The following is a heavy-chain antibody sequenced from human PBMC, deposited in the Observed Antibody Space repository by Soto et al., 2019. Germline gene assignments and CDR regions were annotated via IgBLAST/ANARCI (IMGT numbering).Heavy chain of an antibody. CDR1: GFSLTTNGVG. CDR3: AYAAARGAYWKTFHY. Sequence: QITLKESGPTLVKPTQTLTLTCTVSGFSLTTNGVGVGWFRQPPGKALEWLSLIYRQDDKPYRPSLHGRVTVTGDKSKFQGSLTMTNLDPVNTAIYYCAYAAARGAYWKTFHYRGQGTLVTVSS. D-gene: IGHD1-1*01. V-gene: IGHV2-5*01. J-gene: IGHJ4*02. CDR2: IYRQDDK.